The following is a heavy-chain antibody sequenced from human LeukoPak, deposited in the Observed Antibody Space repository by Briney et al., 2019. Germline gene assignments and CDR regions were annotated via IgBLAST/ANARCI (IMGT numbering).Heavy chain of an antibody. CDR1: GFTFSSYW. Sequence: PGGSLRLSCAASGFTFSSYWMSWVRQAPGKGLEWVGFIRSKAYGGTTEYAASVKGRFTISRDDSKSIAYLQMNSLKTEDTAVYYCTRGLLWFGEFRGWFDPWGQGTLVTVSS. J-gene: IGHJ5*02. D-gene: IGHD3-10*01. CDR3: TRGLLWFGEFRGWFDP. V-gene: IGHV3-49*04. CDR2: IRSKAYGGTT.